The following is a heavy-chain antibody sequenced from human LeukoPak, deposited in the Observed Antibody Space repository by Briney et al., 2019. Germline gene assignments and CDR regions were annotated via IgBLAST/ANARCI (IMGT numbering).Heavy chain of an antibody. V-gene: IGHV4-30-4*01. CDR2: IFYSGTI. J-gene: IGHJ5*02. CDR1: GASISGSDNN. CDR3: ATLDNSFDH. Sequence: SETLSLTCNVSGASISGSDNNWSWLRQPPGKGLEWIASIFYSGTIYNNPSLKSRTLISVDTSKNQFSLRLTSVTAADTAVYFCATLDNSFDHWGQGTLVTVSS.